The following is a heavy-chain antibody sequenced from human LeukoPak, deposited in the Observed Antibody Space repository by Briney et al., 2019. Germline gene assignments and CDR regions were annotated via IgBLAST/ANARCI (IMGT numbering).Heavy chain of an antibody. CDR3: ARVKESAAMSADWFDP. CDR1: GGSLSSYY. V-gene: IGHV4-4*07. CDR2: IYTSGST. J-gene: IGHJ5*02. Sequence: SETLSLTCTVSGGSLSSYYWSWIRQPAGKGLEWIGRIYTSGSTNYNPSLKSRVTMSVDTSKNQFSLKLSSVTAADTAVYYCARVKESAAMSADWFDPWGQGTLVTVSS. D-gene: IGHD2-2*01.